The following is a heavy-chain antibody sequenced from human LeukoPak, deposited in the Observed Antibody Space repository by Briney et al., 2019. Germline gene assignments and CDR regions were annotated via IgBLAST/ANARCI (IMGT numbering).Heavy chain of an antibody. CDR1: GGSISSYY. D-gene: IGHD6-19*01. CDR2: IYYSGST. Sequence: PSQTLSLTCTVSGGSISSYYWSWIRQPPGKGLEWIGYIYYSGSTNYNPSLKSRVTISVDTSKNQFSLKLSSVTAADTAVYYCARFGFSEAVAGPAWVQPLGYWSQGTLVTVSS. CDR3: ARFGFSEAVAGPAWVQPLGY. V-gene: IGHV4-59*01. J-gene: IGHJ4*02.